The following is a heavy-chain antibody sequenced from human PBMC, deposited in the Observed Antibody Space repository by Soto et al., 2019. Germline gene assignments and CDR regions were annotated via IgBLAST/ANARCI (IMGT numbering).Heavy chain of an antibody. CDR2: MFYRGSS. CDR3: ARGPGSTAFDP. CDR1: GGSVSSATYH. D-gene: IGHD5-18*01. V-gene: IGHV4-31*03. Sequence: SETLSLTCTVSGGSVSSATYHWSWIRQVPGKNLEWIGYMFYRGSSYYNPSLKSRVSISLDPSKNQFSLKLTSVIAADTAMYYCARGPGSTAFDPWGQGALVTVSS. J-gene: IGHJ5*02.